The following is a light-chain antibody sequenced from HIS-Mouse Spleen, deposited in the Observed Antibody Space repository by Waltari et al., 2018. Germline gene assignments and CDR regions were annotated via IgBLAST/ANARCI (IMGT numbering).Light chain of an antibody. CDR3: NSRDSSGNHVV. J-gene: IGLJ2*01. V-gene: IGLV3-19*01. CDR1: SLRSYY. CDR2: GKN. Sequence: SSELTQDPAVSVALGQTVRITWQGDSLRSYYASWYQQKPGQAPVIVIYGKNNRPSGIPDRFSGSSSGNTASLTITGAQAEDEADYYCNSRDSSGNHVVFGGGTKLTVL.